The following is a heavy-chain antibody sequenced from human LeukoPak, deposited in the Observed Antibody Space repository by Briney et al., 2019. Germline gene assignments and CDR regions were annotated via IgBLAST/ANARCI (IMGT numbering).Heavy chain of an antibody. CDR1: GFTFSSYS. CDR2: ISSSSYI. D-gene: IGHD1-26*01. Sequence: PGGSLRLSCAASGFTFSSYSMNWVRQAPGKGLEWVSSISSSSYIYYADSVKGRFTISRDNAKNSLYLQMNSLRAEDTAVYYRARDSSGSYYANFDYWGQGTLVTVSS. V-gene: IGHV3-21*01. CDR3: ARDSSGSYYANFDY. J-gene: IGHJ4*02.